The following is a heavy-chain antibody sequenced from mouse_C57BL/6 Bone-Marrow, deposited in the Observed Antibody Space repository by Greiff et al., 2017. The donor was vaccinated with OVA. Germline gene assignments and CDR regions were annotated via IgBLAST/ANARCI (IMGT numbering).Heavy chain of an antibody. CDR2: ISYDGSN. J-gene: IGHJ3*01. CDR3: ARVIYGWFAY. Sequence: ESGPGLVKPSQSLSLTCSVTGYSITSGYYWNWIRQFPGNKLEWMGYISYDGSNNYNPSLKNRISITRDTSKNQFFLKLNSVTTEDTATYYCARVIYGWFAYWGQGTLVTVSA. D-gene: IGHD1-3*01. V-gene: IGHV3-6*01. CDR1: GYSITSGYY.